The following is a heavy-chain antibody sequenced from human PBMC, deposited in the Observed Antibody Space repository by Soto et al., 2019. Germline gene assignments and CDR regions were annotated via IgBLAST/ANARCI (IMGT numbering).Heavy chain of an antibody. D-gene: IGHD3-16*02. Sequence: QVQLVQSGAEVKKPGASVKVSCKASGYTFTSYGISWVRQAPGQGLEWMGWISAYNGNTNYAQKLQGRVTMTTDTSTSTAYMELRSLRSDDTAVYYCARDQGVMITFGGVIAFGPLYAFDIWGQGTMVTVSS. V-gene: IGHV1-18*01. CDR1: GYTFTSYG. CDR3: ARDQGVMITFGGVIAFGPLYAFDI. J-gene: IGHJ3*02. CDR2: ISAYNGNT.